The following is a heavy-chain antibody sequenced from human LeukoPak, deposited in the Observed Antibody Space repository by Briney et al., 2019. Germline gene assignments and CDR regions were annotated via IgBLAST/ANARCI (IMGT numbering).Heavy chain of an antibody. Sequence: PSETLSLTCTVSGGSMSSSSYYWGWIRQPPGKELEWIGSIYYSGSTYYNPSLKSRVTISVDTSKNQFSLKLSSVTAADTAVYYCARLQGEWQTLDYWGQGTLVTVSS. D-gene: IGHD3-3*01. CDR3: ARLQGEWQTLDY. CDR2: IYYSGST. V-gene: IGHV4-39*01. J-gene: IGHJ4*02. CDR1: GGSMSSSSYY.